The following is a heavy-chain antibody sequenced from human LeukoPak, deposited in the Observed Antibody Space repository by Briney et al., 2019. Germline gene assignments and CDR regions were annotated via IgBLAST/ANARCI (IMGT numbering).Heavy chain of an antibody. CDR3: ARVGKNGWDFDH. D-gene: IGHD6-19*01. CDR1: AFTFDDYG. CDR2: INWNGGST. J-gene: IGHJ4*02. V-gene: IGHV3-20*04. Sequence: PGGSLRLSCAASAFTFDDYGMSWVRQAPGKGLEWVSGINWNGGSTGYADSVKGRFTISRDNTKISLHLQMYSLRAEDTAVYYCARVGKNGWDFDHWGQGTLVTVSS.